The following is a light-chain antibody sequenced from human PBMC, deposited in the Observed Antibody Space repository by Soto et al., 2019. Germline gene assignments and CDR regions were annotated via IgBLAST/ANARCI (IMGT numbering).Light chain of an antibody. CDR1: QSVITSY. CDR2: GAS. J-gene: IGKJ4*01. V-gene: IGKV3-20*01. Sequence: EILLTQSPGTLSLSPGERATLSCRASQSVITSYLAWFQQKPGQAPRLLIYGASSRATGIPERFSGSGSGTDFTLTISRLEPEDFEVYYCQQYGSSPLTFGGGTKVDIK. CDR3: QQYGSSPLT.